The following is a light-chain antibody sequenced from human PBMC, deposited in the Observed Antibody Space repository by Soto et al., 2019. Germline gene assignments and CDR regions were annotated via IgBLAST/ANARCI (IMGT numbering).Light chain of an antibody. V-gene: IGKV1-13*02. CDR2: DAS. CDR1: QGISSA. Sequence: AIQLTQSPSSLSASVGDRVTITCRASQGISSALAWYQQKPGKAPKLLIYDASSLESGVPSRFSGRGSGTDFTLNISSLKPEDCATYYCKQFNSYPVTFGQGTKVESK. J-gene: IGKJ2*01. CDR3: KQFNSYPVT.